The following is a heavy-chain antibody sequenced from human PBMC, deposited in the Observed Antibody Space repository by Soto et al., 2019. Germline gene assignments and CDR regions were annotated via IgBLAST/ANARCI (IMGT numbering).Heavy chain of an antibody. J-gene: IGHJ4*02. CDR2: IIPIFGTA. CDR3: VVGGVVAATGYY. V-gene: IGHV1-69*01. D-gene: IGHD2-15*01. CDR1: GGTVSSYA. Sequence: QVQLVQSGAEVKKPGSSVKVSCKASGGTVSSYAIRWVRHAPGQGLAWMGGIIPIFGTANYAQKFQCRVTINADESTSTAYMELSSLRSEDTAGYYCVVGGVVAATGYYWGQGTLVTVSS.